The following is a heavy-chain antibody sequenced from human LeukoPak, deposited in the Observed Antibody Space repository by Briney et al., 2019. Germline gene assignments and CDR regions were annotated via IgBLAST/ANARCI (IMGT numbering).Heavy chain of an antibody. CDR1: GVTFCSYS. D-gene: IGHD6-19*01. CDR3: ARDPRAVAGYAFDY. CDR2: NISCSYI. J-gene: IGHJ4*02. Sequence: GGSLRLSCAASGVTFCSYSMNWVRQAPGKGLEWVSSNISCSYINYPHSVKGRFTITTDNANNTLYLQMNSLRAEDTAVYYCARDPRAVAGYAFDYWRQGTLVTVSS. V-gene: IGHV3-21*01.